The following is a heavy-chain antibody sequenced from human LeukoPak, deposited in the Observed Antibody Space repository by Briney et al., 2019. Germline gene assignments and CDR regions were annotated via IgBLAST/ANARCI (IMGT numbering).Heavy chain of an antibody. CDR1: GFTFSSYG. CDR3: ARGRGYRDYDRPLDY. D-gene: IGHD5-12*01. V-gene: IGHV3-23*01. CDR2: ISGSGENT. Sequence: GGSLRLSCAASGFTFSSYGITWVRQAPGKGLEWVSGISGSGENTYYADSVKGRFTTSRDNSKNTLYVQMNSLRAEDTAIYYCARGRGYRDYDRPLDYWGQGTLVTVSS. J-gene: IGHJ4*02.